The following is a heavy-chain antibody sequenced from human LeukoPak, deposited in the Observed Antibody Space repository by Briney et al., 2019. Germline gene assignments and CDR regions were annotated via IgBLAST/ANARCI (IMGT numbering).Heavy chain of an antibody. J-gene: IGHJ5*02. CDR1: GGSFSGYY. Sequence: PSETLSLTCAVYGGSFSGYYWSWIRQPPGKGLEWIGEINHSGSTNYNPSLKSRVTISVDTSKNQFSLKLSSVTAADTAVYYCARASAFYSYDWFDPWGQGTLVTVSS. CDR3: ARASAFYSYDWFDP. CDR2: INHSGST. D-gene: IGHD5-18*01. V-gene: IGHV4-34*01.